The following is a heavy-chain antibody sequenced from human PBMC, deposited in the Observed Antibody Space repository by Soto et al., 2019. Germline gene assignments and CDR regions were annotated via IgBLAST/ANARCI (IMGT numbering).Heavy chain of an antibody. Sequence: PGGSLRLSCAASGFTFSSYGMHWVRQAPGKGLEWVAVISYDGSNKYYADSVKGRFTISRDNSKNTLYLQMNSLRAEDTAVYYCARDRYYYDSSGYYRDARSYYCYGMDVWGQGTTVTVSS. J-gene: IGHJ6*02. V-gene: IGHV3-30*03. CDR3: ARDRYYYDSSGYYRDARSYYCYGMDV. CDR1: GFTFSSYG. D-gene: IGHD3-22*01. CDR2: ISYDGSNK.